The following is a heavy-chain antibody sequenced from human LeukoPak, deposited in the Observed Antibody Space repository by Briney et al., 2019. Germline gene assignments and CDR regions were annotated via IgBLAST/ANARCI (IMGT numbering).Heavy chain of an antibody. CDR1: GFTVSSNY. Sequence: GGSLRLSCAASGFTVSSNYMSWVRQAPGKGLEWVSVIYSGGSTYYADSVKGRFTISRDNSKNTLYLRMNSLRAEDTAVYYCARIVTTVTTRYFQHWGQGTLVTVSS. D-gene: IGHD4-17*01. CDR3: ARIVTTVTTRYFQH. V-gene: IGHV3-53*01. CDR2: IYSGGST. J-gene: IGHJ1*01.